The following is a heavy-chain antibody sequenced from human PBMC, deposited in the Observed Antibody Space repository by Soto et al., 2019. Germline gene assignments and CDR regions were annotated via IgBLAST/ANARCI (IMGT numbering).Heavy chain of an antibody. CDR1: GFTFTSYG. Sequence: QVQLVESGGGVVQPGRSLRLSCAASGFTFTSYGMHWVRQAPGKGLEWVAVISYDGGNKDYADSVKGRFTISRDTSKTTRYLKMHSLKAEGTAVYYCAKDRRVRGFNGMDVWGQGTTVTVSS. CDR2: ISYDGGNK. D-gene: IGHD3-10*01. CDR3: AKDRRVRGFNGMDV. J-gene: IGHJ6*02. V-gene: IGHV3-30*18.